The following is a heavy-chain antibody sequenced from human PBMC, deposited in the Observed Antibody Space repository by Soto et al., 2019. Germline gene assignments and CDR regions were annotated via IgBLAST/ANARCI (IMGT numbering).Heavy chain of an antibody. Sequence: PGGSLRLSCAASEFPFYDYAMHWVRQAPGKGLEWVSGISWNSGSIGYADSVKGRFTISRDNAKNSLYLQMNSLRAEDTALYYCAKDRYFDWLLPDAFDIWGQGTMVTVSS. V-gene: IGHV3-9*01. CDR1: EFPFYDYA. CDR3: AKDRYFDWLLPDAFDI. J-gene: IGHJ3*02. CDR2: ISWNSGSI. D-gene: IGHD3-9*01.